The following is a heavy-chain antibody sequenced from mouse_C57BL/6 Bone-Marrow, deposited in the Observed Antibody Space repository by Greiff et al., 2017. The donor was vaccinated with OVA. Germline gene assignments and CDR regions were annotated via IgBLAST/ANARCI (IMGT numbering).Heavy chain of an antibody. Sequence: EVQLVESGPELVKPGASVKISCKASGYSFTDYNMNWVKQSNGKSLEWIGVINPNYGTTSYNQKFKGKATLTVDQSSSTAYMQLNSLTSEDSAVYYCARSAYYSNWRFAYWGQGTLVTVAA. D-gene: IGHD2-5*01. CDR2: INPNYGTT. CDR3: ARSAYYSNWRFAY. J-gene: IGHJ3*01. CDR1: GYSFTDYN. V-gene: IGHV1-39*01.